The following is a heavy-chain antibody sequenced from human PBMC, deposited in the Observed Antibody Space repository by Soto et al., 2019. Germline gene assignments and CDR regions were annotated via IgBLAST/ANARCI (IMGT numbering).Heavy chain of an antibody. CDR1: GGSISSGDYY. D-gene: IGHD3-16*02. V-gene: IGHV4-30-4*01. Sequence: QVQLQESGPGLVKPSQTLSLTCTVSGGSISSGDYYWSWIRQPPGKGLEWIGYIYYSGSTYYNPSLKRQVTISVDTSKNQFSLKLRSVTAADTAVYYCARVVWITFGGVIAQGGNWFDPWGQGTLVTVSS. J-gene: IGHJ5*02. CDR2: IYYSGST. CDR3: ARVVWITFGGVIAQGGNWFDP.